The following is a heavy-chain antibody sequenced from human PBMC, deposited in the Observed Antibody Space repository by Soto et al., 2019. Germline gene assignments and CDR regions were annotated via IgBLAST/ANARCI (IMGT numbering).Heavy chain of an antibody. D-gene: IGHD6-13*01. V-gene: IGHV3-53*01. Sequence: EVQLVESGGGLIQPGGSLRLSCAASGFTVSSNYMSWVRQAPGKGLEWVSVIYSGGSTYYPDSVKGRFTISRDNSKNTLYLQMNSLRAEDTAVYYCARAAAGQPYYFDYWGQGTLVTVSS. CDR3: ARAAAGQPYYFDY. J-gene: IGHJ4*02. CDR2: IYSGGST. CDR1: GFTVSSNY.